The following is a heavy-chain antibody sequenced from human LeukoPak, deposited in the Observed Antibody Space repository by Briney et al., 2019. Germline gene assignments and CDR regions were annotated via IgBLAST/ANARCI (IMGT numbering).Heavy chain of an antibody. J-gene: IGHJ4*02. V-gene: IGHV3-23*01. CDR2: ISGSGIRT. D-gene: IGHD4-17*01. CDR1: GFTFSNYA. CDR3: AKGRYGDSMGYHGVEGSFDY. Sequence: PGGSLRLSCAASGFTFSNYAMSWVRQAPGTGLKCVSVISGSGIRTYYGDSVKGRFTISRDNSKNTLYLEMKSLRAGDTAVYYCAKGRYGDSMGYHGVEGSFDYWGQGTLVTVSS.